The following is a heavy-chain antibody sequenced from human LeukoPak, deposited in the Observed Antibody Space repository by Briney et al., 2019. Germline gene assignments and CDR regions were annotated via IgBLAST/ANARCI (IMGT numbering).Heavy chain of an antibody. CDR2: ISSSSSYI. D-gene: IGHD3-3*01. CDR3: AREGYGFWGVYMDV. CDR1: GFTFSSYS. Sequence: PGGSLRLSCAASGFTFSSYSMNWVRQAPGKGLEWVSSISSSSSYIYYADSVKGRFTISRDNAKNSLYLQMNSLRAEDTAVYYCAREGYGFWGVYMDVWGKGTTVTVSS. J-gene: IGHJ6*03. V-gene: IGHV3-21*01.